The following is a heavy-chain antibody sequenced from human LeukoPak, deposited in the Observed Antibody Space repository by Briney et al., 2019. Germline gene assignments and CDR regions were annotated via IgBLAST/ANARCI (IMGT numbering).Heavy chain of an antibody. D-gene: IGHD3-3*01. CDR2: INHSGST. CDR1: GGSFSGYY. Sequence: SETLSLTCAVYGGSFSGYYWSWIRQPPGKGLEWIGEINHSGSTNYNPSLKSRVTISVDTSKNQFSLKLSFVTAADTAVYYCARGSDFWSRHLDYWGQGTLVTVSS. V-gene: IGHV4-34*01. CDR3: ARGSDFWSRHLDY. J-gene: IGHJ4*02.